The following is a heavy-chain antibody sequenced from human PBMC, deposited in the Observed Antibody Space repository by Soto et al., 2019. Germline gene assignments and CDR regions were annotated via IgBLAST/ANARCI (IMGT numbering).Heavy chain of an antibody. D-gene: IGHD3-22*01. CDR1: GSPISSYY. CDR2: VYYTGTT. V-gene: IGHV4-59*12. J-gene: IGHJ5*02. CDR3: AREGNYYDSSGYHNWFDP. Sequence: SETLSLTCTVSGSPISSYYWSWFRQPPGQGLEWVGYVYYTGTTTYSPSLKSRVTISVDASKSQFSLNLRSVTAADTAVYYCAREGNYYDSSGYHNWFDPWGQGTLVTVSS.